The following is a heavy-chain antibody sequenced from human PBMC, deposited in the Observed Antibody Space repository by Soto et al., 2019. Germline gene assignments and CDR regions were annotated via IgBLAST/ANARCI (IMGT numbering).Heavy chain of an antibody. CDR2: IKQDGSEK. D-gene: IGHD5-18*01. Sequence: EVQLVESGGGLVQPGGSLRLSCAASGFTFSSYWMSWVRQAPGKGLEWVANIKQDGSEKYYVDSVKGRFTISRDNAKNSLYLQMNSLRADDTAVYYCARRYSSSPYYYYYYMDVWGKGTTVTVSS. CDR1: GFTFSSYW. J-gene: IGHJ6*03. CDR3: ARRYSSSPYYYYYYMDV. V-gene: IGHV3-7*01.